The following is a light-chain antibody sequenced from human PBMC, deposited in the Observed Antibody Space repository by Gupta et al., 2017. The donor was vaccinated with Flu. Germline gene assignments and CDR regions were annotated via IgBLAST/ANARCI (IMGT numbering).Light chain of an antibody. J-gene: IGKJ2*01. CDR2: LGF. V-gene: IGKV2-28*01. CDR3: MQALQIPYT. Sequence: PGEPASISCRSSQSLRHSSGYNHLNWYLHKPGQSPQLLIYLGFNLAPGASSRFSATVSGTEFTLKISRVEADDVGIYYCMQALQIPYTFGQGTKLE. CDR1: QSLRHSSGYNH.